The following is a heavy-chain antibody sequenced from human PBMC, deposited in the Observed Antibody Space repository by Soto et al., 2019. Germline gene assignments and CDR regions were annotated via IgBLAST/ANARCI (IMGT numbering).Heavy chain of an antibody. CDR3: ARDRHSNSYYFDY. J-gene: IGHJ4*02. D-gene: IGHD4-4*01. Sequence: RAXVKGSCKASGYTITSYYMHWVRQAPGQGLEWMGIINPSGGSTSYAQKFQGRVTMTRDTSTSTVYMELSSLRSEDTAVYYCARDRHSNSYYFDYWGQGTLVTVSS. V-gene: IGHV1-46*03. CDR2: INPSGGST. CDR1: GYTITSYY.